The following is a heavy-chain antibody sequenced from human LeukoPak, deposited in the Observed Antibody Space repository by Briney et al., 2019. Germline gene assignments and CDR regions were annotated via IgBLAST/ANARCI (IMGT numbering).Heavy chain of an antibody. CDR2: IGGSGENT. J-gene: IGHJ4*02. Sequence: PGGSLRLSCAASGFIFSNYAMSWVRQTPGKRLEWVSGIGGSGENTYYADSVKGRFTISRDNSKNMLYLQMNSLRAEDTATYYCAKDPTAANNYGDYVDYWGQGTLVTVSS. CDR1: GFIFSNYA. CDR3: AKDPTAANNYGDYVDY. D-gene: IGHD4-17*01. V-gene: IGHV3-23*01.